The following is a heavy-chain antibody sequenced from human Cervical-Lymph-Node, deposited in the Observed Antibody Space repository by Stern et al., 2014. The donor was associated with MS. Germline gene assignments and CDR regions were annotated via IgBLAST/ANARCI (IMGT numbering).Heavy chain of an antibody. Sequence: EVQLVESGGGLVKPGGSLRLSCAASGFTFSSYSMNWVRQAPGKGLEWVSSISSSSSYIYYADSVKGRFTISRDNAKNSLYLQMNSLRAEDTAVYYCARDSVLPLEWEPTTPDYWGQGTLVTVSS. CDR2: ISSSSSYI. D-gene: IGHD1-26*01. V-gene: IGHV3-21*01. CDR1: GFTFSSYS. CDR3: ARDSVLPLEWEPTTPDY. J-gene: IGHJ4*02.